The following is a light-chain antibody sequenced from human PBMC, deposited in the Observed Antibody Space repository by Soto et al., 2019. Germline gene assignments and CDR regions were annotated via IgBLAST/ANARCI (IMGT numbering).Light chain of an antibody. Sequence: EIVLTQSPATVSLSPGERVTLSCRASQYVNIYLAWYQQKPGQAPRLLIYDASNRATGVPARFSGSGSGTEFTLTISGLQSDDFAVYFCQQYNNWPPWTFGHGTKVDIK. CDR3: QQYNNWPPWT. CDR1: QYVNIY. CDR2: DAS. J-gene: IGKJ1*01. V-gene: IGKV3D-15*01.